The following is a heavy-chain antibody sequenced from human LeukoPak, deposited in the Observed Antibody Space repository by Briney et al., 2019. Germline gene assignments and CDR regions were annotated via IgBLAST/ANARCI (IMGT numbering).Heavy chain of an antibody. J-gene: IGHJ6*02. CDR3: ARDGTYCSGGSCYLGDYYYGMDV. CDR1: GFTFSSYS. D-gene: IGHD2-15*01. CDR2: ISSSSSTI. V-gene: IGHV3-48*01. Sequence: GGSLRLSCAASGFTFSSYSMNWVRQAPGKGLEWVSYISSSSSTIYYADSVKGGFTISRDNSKNTLYLQMNSLRAEDTAVYYCARDGTYCSGGSCYLGDYYYGMDVWGQGTTVTVSS.